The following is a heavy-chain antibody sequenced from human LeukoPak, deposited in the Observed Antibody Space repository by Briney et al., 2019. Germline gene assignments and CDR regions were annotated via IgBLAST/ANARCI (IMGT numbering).Heavy chain of an antibody. CDR2: IRFDGSNK. CDR1: GFTFSGYG. D-gene: IGHD2-15*01. CDR3: AKDLYCSGGSCY. V-gene: IGHV3-30*02. J-gene: IGHJ4*02. Sequence: GGSLRLSCAASGFTFSGYGMHWVPQAPGKGLEGVAFIRFDGSNKYYADSAKGRFTTSRDNSKNTLYLKMNSLRAEDTAVYYCAKDLYCSGGSCYFGQGTLVTVSS.